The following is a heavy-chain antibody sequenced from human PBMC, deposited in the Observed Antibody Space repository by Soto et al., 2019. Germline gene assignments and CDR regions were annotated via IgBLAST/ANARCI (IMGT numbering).Heavy chain of an antibody. CDR2: INAGNGNT. V-gene: IGHV1-3*01. Sequence: ASVKVSCKASGYTFTSYAMHWVRQAPGQRLEWMGWINAGNGNTKYSQKFQGRVTITRDTSASTAYMELSSLRSDYTAVYYCATPLAAAVTSGAGAYRMDVWGQGTTVTVSS. D-gene: IGHD6-13*01. CDR3: ATPLAAAVTSGAGAYRMDV. J-gene: IGHJ6*02. CDR1: GYTFTSYA.